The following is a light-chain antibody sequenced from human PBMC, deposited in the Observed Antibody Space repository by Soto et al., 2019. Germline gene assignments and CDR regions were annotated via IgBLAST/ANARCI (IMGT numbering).Light chain of an antibody. V-gene: IGKV3-20*01. Sequence: VLTQSPATLSLSPGERATPSCRASQSIHTSLAWYQQKSGKPPRLVIYSASRRATGIPDRFTGSGSGTDFTLTINRVEPEDFAVYFCQQYAGSPRTFGQGTKVDIK. CDR2: SAS. CDR3: QQYAGSPRT. J-gene: IGKJ1*01. CDR1: QSIHTS.